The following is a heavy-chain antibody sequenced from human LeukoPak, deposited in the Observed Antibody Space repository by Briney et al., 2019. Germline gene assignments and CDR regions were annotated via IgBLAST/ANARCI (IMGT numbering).Heavy chain of an antibody. CDR1: GFTFSSYG. D-gene: IGHD4-17*01. Sequence: GGSLRLSCAASGFTFSSYGMHWVRQAPGKGLEWVAYIQKDGSNEQYADAVKGRFRISRDSSKNILYLQMNSLRAEDTAVYYCANDYGDYGYYFDYWGQGTLVTVSS. J-gene: IGHJ4*02. CDR2: IQKDGSNE. CDR3: ANDYGDYGYYFDY. V-gene: IGHV3-30*02.